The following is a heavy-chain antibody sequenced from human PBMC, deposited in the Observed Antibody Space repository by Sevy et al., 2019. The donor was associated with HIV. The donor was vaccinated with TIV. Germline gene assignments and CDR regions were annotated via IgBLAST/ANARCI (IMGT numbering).Heavy chain of an antibody. CDR1: GFTFNNFP. D-gene: IGHD3-16*01. V-gene: IGHV3-30-3*01. J-gene: IGHJ3*02. CDR2: VSFDGGSK. Sequence: GGSLRLSCEASGFTFNNFPIHWVRQAPGKGLEWVAVVSFDGGSKYDADSVRGRFTVSRDNSKNTVYLQLNSLRAEDTAVYYCVRERARSITFDIWGQWTLVTVSS. CDR3: VRERARSITFDI.